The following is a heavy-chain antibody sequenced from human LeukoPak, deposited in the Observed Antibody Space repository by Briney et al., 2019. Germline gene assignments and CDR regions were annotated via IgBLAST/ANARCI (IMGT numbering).Heavy chain of an antibody. V-gene: IGHV3-23*01. CDR3: TRDPSGSGPDFDF. D-gene: IGHD3-10*01. CDR2: LSGDGGYK. CDR1: GFTFTTYA. J-gene: IGHJ4*02. Sequence: PGGSLRLSCAASGFTFTTYAMNWVRQAPGKGLEWVSGLSGDGGYKYYADSAKGRFTISRDNSKNTLHLQMSSLRAEDTAIYYCTRDPSGSGPDFDFWGQGTLVIVSS.